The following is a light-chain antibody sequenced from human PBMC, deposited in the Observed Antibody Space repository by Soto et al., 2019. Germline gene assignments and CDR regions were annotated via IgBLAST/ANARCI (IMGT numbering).Light chain of an antibody. V-gene: IGKV3-20*01. CDR2: GAS. Sequence: EVVLTQSPGTLSLSPGERATLSCRASQNVYINSLAWYQQKPGQPPRLLIYGASTRAAAIPDRFSGSGSGADFARSIDGLEPDDFAICYCQQYGDSPLTFGPGTRVD. CDR3: QQYGDSPLT. J-gene: IGKJ3*01. CDR1: QNVYINS.